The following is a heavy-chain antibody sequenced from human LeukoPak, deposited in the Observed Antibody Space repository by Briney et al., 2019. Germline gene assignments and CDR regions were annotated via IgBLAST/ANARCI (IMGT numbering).Heavy chain of an antibody. D-gene: IGHD6-13*01. CDR2: INPNSGGT. CDR3: ARDRKAAAGSGFDP. J-gene: IGHJ5*02. V-gene: IGHV1-2*02. Sequence: ASVKVSCKASGYTFTGYYMHWVRQAPGQGLEWMGWINPNSGGTNYAQKFQGRVTMTRDTSISTAYMELSRLRSDDTAVYYCARDRKAAAGSGFDPWGQGTLVTVPS. CDR1: GYTFTGYY.